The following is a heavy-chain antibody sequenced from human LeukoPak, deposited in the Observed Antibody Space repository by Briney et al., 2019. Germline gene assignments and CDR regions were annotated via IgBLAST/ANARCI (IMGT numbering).Heavy chain of an antibody. J-gene: IGHJ4*02. CDR2: IRYDGSNK. Sequence: PGGSLRLSCAASGFTFSSYGMHWVRQAPGKGLEWVAFIRYDGSNKYYADSVKGRFTISRDNSKNTLYLQMNSLRAEDTAVYYCASKRGSGSFSNQHVWGQGTLVTVSS. D-gene: IGHD3-10*01. CDR3: ASKRGSGSFSNQHV. CDR1: GFTFSSYG. V-gene: IGHV3-30*02.